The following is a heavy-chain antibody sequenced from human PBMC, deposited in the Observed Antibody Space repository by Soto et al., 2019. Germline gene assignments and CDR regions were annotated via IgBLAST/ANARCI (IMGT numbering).Heavy chain of an antibody. V-gene: IGHV1-18*01. J-gene: IGHJ6*02. CDR1: GYTFTRYG. CDR3: AMVDVYVTPSPQDV. Sequence: QVQLVQSGAEVKNPAASVKVSCKASGYTFTRYGIGWARQAPAQGLEWMGWINTYNGNTNYAQNVQGRVTLTTDTSTSTAYMELRSLRSNDTAIYYCAMVDVYVTPSPQDVWGQGTTVIVSS. CDR2: INTYNGNT. D-gene: IGHD3-16*01.